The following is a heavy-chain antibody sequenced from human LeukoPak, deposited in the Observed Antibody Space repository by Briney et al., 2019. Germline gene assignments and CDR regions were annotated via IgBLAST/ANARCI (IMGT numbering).Heavy chain of an antibody. Sequence: SETLSLTCTVSGGSISSYYWSWIRQPPGKGLEWIGYIYYSGSTNYNPSLKSRVTISVDTSKNQFSLKLSSVTAADTAVYYCARDRSGARRGAFDIWGQGTMVTVSS. V-gene: IGHV4-59*01. CDR3: ARDRSGARRGAFDI. J-gene: IGHJ3*02. CDR2: IYYSGST. CDR1: GGSISSYY. D-gene: IGHD6-6*01.